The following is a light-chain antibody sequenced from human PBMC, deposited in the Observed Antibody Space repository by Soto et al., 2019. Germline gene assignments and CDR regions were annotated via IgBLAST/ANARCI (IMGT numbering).Light chain of an antibody. CDR1: SSDVGVYNY. V-gene: IGLV2-14*03. CDR2: DVT. Sequence: QSALTQPASVSGSPGQSITISCTGTSSDVGVYNYVSWYQHHPGKAPRLMIYDVTVRPSGVSNRFSGSKSGDTASLTISGLQADDEADYYCSSYTSSSTLYVFGTGTKVTVL. CDR3: SSYTSSSTLYV. J-gene: IGLJ1*01.